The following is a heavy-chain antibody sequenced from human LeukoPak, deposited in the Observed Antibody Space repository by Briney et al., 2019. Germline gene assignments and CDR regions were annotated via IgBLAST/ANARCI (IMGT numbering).Heavy chain of an antibody. D-gene: IGHD5-12*01. CDR1: GGSISSSSYY. CDR2: IYYSGST. V-gene: IGHV4-39*07. Sequence: SETLSLTCTVSGGSISSSSYYWGWIRQPPGKGLEWIGSIYYSGSTYYNPSLKSRVTISVDTSKNQFSLKLSAVTAADTAVYYCARVSADIVAAIWDSSGWYYFDYWGQGTLVTASS. J-gene: IGHJ4*02. CDR3: ARVSADIVAAIWDSSGWYYFDY.